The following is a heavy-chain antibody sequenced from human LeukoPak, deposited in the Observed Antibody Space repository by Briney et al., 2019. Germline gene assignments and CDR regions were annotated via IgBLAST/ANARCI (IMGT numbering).Heavy chain of an antibody. CDR1: GGSFSGYY. CDR2: INHSGST. J-gene: IGHJ3*02. D-gene: IGHD3-22*01. CDR3: ARLPTYYDSSGYYREDI. V-gene: IGHV4-34*01. Sequence: SETLSLTCAVYGGSFSGYYWSWIRQPPGKGLEWIGEINHSGSTNYNPSLKSRVTISVDTSKNQFSLKLSSVTAADTAVYYCARLPTYYDSSGYYREDIWGQGTMATVSS.